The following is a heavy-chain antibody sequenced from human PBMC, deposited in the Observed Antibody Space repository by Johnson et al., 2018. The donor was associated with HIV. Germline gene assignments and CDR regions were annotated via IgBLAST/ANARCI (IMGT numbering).Heavy chain of an antibody. J-gene: IGHJ3*02. CDR3: ARDRGYLDAFDI. CDR1: GFTFSGYW. CDR2: INPDGSST. Sequence: VQLVESGGGLVQPGGSLRLSCAASGFTFSGYWVYWVRQAPGKGLVWVSRINPDGSSTDYADSVKGRFTISRDNSKDTLYLEMNSLRAEDTAVFYCARDRGYLDAFDIWGQGTMVTVSS. V-gene: IGHV3-74*01. D-gene: IGHD1-26*01.